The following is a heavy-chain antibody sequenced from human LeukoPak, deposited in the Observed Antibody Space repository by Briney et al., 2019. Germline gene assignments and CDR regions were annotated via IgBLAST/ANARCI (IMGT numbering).Heavy chain of an antibody. CDR1: GFTFSNYA. J-gene: IGHJ4*02. V-gene: IGHV3-30*04. CDR3: ARESFAARWD. Sequence: GGSLRLSCAASGFTFSNYAMHWVRQAPGKGLEWVAVISYNAISEYYADSVKGRFTISRDNAKNSLYLQMNSLTAEDTAVYYCARESFAARWDWGQGTLVTVSS. D-gene: IGHD6-6*01. CDR2: ISYNAISE.